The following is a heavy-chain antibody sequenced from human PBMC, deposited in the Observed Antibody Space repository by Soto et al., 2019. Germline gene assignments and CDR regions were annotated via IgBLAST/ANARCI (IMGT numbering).Heavy chain of an antibody. D-gene: IGHD4-4*01. Sequence: PSETLSLTCTVSGVSISSSRYYWGWILQPPGKGLEWVGTIYYGGNTYSNPSLNSRVTISVDTSKNQFSLDLNSVTAADTAVYYRARDAYISYWFDPWSQGTLVTVSS. CDR3: ARDAYISYWFDP. CDR2: IYYGGNT. J-gene: IGHJ5*02. V-gene: IGHV4-39*02. CDR1: GVSISSSRYY.